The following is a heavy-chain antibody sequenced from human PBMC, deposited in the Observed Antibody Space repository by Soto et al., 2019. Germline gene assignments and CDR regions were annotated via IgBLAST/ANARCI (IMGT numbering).Heavy chain of an antibody. CDR2: TYYRSKWYN. CDR3: ARGVILNSSGWYVDDAFDI. D-gene: IGHD6-19*01. V-gene: IGHV6-1*01. J-gene: IGHJ3*02. Sequence: SQTLSLTCAISVDSVSSNSAAWNLISQSPSRGLEWLGRTYYRSKWYNDYAVSVKSRITINPDTSKNQFSLQLNSVTPEDTAVYYCARGVILNSSGWYVDDAFDIWGQGKMVTVSS. CDR1: VDSVSSNSAA.